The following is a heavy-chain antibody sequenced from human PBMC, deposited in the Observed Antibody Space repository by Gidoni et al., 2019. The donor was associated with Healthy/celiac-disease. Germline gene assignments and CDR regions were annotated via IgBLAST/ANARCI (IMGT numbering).Heavy chain of an antibody. J-gene: IGHJ3*02. CDR3: ARGPAASDAFDI. CDR2: INPTSGGT. CDR1: GYTFTGYY. Sequence: QVQLVQSGAEVKTPGASVKVSCQASGYTFTGYYMHWVRQAPGQGLEWMGRINPTSGGTNYAQKFQGRVTMTRDTSISTAYMELSRLRSDDTVVYYCARGPAASDAFDIWGQGTMVTVSS. D-gene: IGHD2-2*01. V-gene: IGHV1-2*05.